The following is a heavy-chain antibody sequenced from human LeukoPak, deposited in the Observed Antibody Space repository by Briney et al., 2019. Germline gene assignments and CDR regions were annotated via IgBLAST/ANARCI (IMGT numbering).Heavy chain of an antibody. CDR1: GFTFSRYW. D-gene: IGHD5-12*01. CDR3: ARDALVATAYYHYYYMDV. CDR2: IKQDGSEK. V-gene: IGHV3-7*01. J-gene: IGHJ6*03. Sequence: GGSLRLSCAASGFTFSRYWMTWVRQVPGKGLEWVANIKQDGSEKYYVDSVKGRFTISRDNSKNTLYLQMGSLRAEDMAVYYCARDALVATAYYHYYYMDVWGKGTTVTVSS.